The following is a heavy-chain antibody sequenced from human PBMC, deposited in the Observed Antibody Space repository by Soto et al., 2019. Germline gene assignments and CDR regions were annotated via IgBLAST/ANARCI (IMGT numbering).Heavy chain of an antibody. Sequence: QITLKESGPTLVKPTQTLTLTCTFSGFSLSTSGVGVGWIRQPPGKALEWLALIYWDDDKRYSPSLKSRLTITKDTPTNQVVLTVNNMDPVDTATYYCAHQDLRTGALGYWGQGTLVTVSS. D-gene: IGHD2-15*01. V-gene: IGHV2-5*02. J-gene: IGHJ4*02. CDR2: IYWDDDK. CDR3: AHQDLRTGALGY. CDR1: GFSLSTSGVG.